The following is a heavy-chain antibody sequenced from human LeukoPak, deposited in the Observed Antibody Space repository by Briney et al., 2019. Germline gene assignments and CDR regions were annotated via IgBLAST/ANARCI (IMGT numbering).Heavy chain of an antibody. CDR3: ARGRYSSSPQDY. CDR1: GGSISSYY. CDR2: IYYSGST. Sequence: SETLSLTCTVSGGSISSYYWSWIRQPPGKGLEWIGYIYYSGSTNYNPSLKSRATISVDTSKNQFSLKLSSVTAADTAVYYCARGRYSSSPQDYWGQGTLVTVSS. J-gene: IGHJ4*02. V-gene: IGHV4-59*01. D-gene: IGHD6-13*01.